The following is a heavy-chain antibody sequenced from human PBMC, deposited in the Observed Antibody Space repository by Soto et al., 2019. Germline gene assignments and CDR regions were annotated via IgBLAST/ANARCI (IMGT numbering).Heavy chain of an antibody. CDR3: AKGGGSGYDFGY. J-gene: IGHJ4*02. CDR2: IYSGGST. Sequence: EVQLVESGGGLIQPGGSLRLSCVASGFTVSTNYMSWVRQAPGKGLEWVSLIYSGGSTYYADSVKGRFTISRDDYQNTVYVQMNSLTAEDTAVYFCAKGGGSGYDFGYWGQGTLVTVSS. V-gene: IGHV3-53*01. CDR1: GFTVSTNY. D-gene: IGHD5-12*01.